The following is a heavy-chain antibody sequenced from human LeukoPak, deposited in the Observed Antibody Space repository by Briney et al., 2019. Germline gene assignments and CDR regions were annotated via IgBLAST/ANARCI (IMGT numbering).Heavy chain of an antibody. CDR2: ISGSGGST. D-gene: IGHD5-18*01. CDR1: GFTFSSYA. Sequence: PGGSLRLSCAASGFTFSSYAMGWVRQAPGKGLEWVSAISGSGGSTYHADSVKGRFTIFRDNSKKTLYLQMNSLRAEDTAVYYCAKARIQLWSRPVYYNMDVWGQGTTVTVSS. J-gene: IGHJ6*02. V-gene: IGHV3-23*01. CDR3: AKARIQLWSRPVYYNMDV.